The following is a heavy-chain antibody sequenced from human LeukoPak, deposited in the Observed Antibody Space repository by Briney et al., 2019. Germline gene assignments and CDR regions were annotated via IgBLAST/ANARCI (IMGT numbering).Heavy chain of an antibody. V-gene: IGHV1-18*04. CDR1: GYTFTTYG. Sequence: ASVKVSCKASGYTFTTYGISWVRQAPGQGFEWMGWINTYNGNPNYAHKFRGRVTMTTDTSTRTVYMEVRSLRSDDTAVYYCARDPADHGDLREDAHYYALDVWGQGTTVTVSS. J-gene: IGHJ6*02. CDR3: ARDPADHGDLREDAHYYALDV. D-gene: IGHD4-17*01. CDR2: INTYNGNP.